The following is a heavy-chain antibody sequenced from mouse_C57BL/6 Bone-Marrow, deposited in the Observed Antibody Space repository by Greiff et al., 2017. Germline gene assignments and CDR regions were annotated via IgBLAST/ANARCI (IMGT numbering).Heavy chain of an antibody. CDR1: GFNIKDAY. J-gene: IGHJ4*01. V-gene: IGHV14-4*01. CDR2: IDPENGDT. CDR3: TTHYYGSIYYAMDY. D-gene: IGHD1-1*01. Sequence: EVQLQESGAELVRPGASVKLSCTASGFNIKDAYMHWVKQRPEQGLEWIGWIDPENGDTEYASKFQGKATITADTSSNTAYLQLSSLTSEDSAVYYCTTHYYGSIYYAMDYWGQGTSVTVSS.